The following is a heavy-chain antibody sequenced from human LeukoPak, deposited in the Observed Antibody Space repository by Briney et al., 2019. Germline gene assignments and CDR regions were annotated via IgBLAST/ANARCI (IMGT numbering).Heavy chain of an antibody. CDR2: IYYSGST. J-gene: IGHJ3*02. D-gene: IGHD2-21*02. Sequence: SETLSLTCAVYGGSFSGYYWSWIRQPPGKGLEWIGSIYYSGSTYYNPSLKSRATISVDTSKNQFSLKLSPVTAADTAVYYCARHAVTATDAFDIWGQGTMVTVSS. CDR1: GGSFSGYY. CDR3: ARHAVTATDAFDI. V-gene: IGHV4-34*01.